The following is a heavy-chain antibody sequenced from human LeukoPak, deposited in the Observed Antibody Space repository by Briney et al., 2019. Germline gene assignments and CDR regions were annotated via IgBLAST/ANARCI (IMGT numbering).Heavy chain of an antibody. J-gene: IGHJ4*02. CDR2: IYYSGST. D-gene: IGHD1-26*01. CDR1: GGSISSSNYY. CDR3: APLSKGSYYLGY. Sequence: SETLSLTCTVSGGSISSSNYYWGWIRQPPGKGLEWIGSIYYSGSTYYNPSLKSRVTISVDTSKNQFSLKLSSVTAADTAKYYCAPLSKGSYYLGYWGQGTLVTVSS. V-gene: IGHV4-39*01.